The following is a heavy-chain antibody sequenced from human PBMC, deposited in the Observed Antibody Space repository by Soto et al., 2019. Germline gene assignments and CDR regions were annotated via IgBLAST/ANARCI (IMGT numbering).Heavy chain of an antibody. D-gene: IGHD4-17*01. V-gene: IGHV3-30-3*01. J-gene: IGHJ4*02. Sequence: QPGGSLRLSCAASGFTFSSYAMHWVRQAPGKGLEWVAVISYDGSNKYYADSVKGRFTISRDNSKNTLYLQMNSLRAEDTAVYYCAREKLPIRCFDYWGQGTLVTVSS. CDR2: ISYDGSNK. CDR1: GFTFSSYA. CDR3: AREKLPIRCFDY.